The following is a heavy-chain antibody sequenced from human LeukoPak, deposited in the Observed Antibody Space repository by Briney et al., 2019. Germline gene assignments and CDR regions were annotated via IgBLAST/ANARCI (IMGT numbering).Heavy chain of an antibody. CDR1: GGSISSHY. CDR3: ARATYCGGDCYLFDY. CDR2: IYYSGST. V-gene: IGHV4-59*05. Sequence: SETLSLTCTVSGGSISSHYWSWIRQPPGKGLEWIGSIYYSGSTYYNSSLKSRVTISVDTSKNQFSLKLSSLTAADTAVYYCARATYCGGDCYLFDYWGQGTLVTVFS. D-gene: IGHD2-21*02. J-gene: IGHJ4*02.